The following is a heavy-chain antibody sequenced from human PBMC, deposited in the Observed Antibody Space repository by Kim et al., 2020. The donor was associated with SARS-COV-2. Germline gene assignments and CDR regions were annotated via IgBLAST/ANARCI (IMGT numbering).Heavy chain of an antibody. CDR3: ATPSSSWYGAVNY. CDR2: IYSGGST. Sequence: GGSLRLSCAASGFTVSSNYMSWVRQAPGKGLEWVSVIYSGGSTYYADSVKGRFTISRDNSKNTLYLQMNSLRAEDTAVYYCATPSSSWYGAVNYWGQGTLVTVSS. V-gene: IGHV3-66*01. J-gene: IGHJ4*02. D-gene: IGHD6-13*01. CDR1: GFTVSSNY.